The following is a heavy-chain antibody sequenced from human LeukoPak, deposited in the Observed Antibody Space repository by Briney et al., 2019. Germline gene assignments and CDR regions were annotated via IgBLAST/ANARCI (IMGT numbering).Heavy chain of an antibody. CDR1: GFTFSSYA. V-gene: IGHV3-20*04. Sequence: PGGSLRLSCAASGFTFSSYAMSWVRQAPGKGLEWVSGINWNGGSTGYADSVKGRFTISRDNAKNSLYLQMNSLRAEDTALYYCARTPDYYDSSGRYYMDVWGKGTTVTVSS. CDR3: ARTPDYYDSSGRYYMDV. CDR2: INWNGGST. D-gene: IGHD3-22*01. J-gene: IGHJ6*03.